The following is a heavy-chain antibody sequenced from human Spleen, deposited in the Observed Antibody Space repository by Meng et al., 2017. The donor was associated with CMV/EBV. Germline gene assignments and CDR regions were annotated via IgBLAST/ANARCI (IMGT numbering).Heavy chain of an antibody. Sequence: GGSLRLSCAASGFSFSRYGMHWVRQAPGKGLEWVAFIRYDGSNTDYVDSVKGRFSISRDNAKNSLHLQMNSLRVEDTAVYYCARARGFSYEVREEGHWGQGTLVTVSS. CDR2: IRYDGSNT. CDR3: ARARGFSYEVREEGH. V-gene: IGHV3-30*02. J-gene: IGHJ4*02. D-gene: IGHD5-18*01. CDR1: GFSFSRYG.